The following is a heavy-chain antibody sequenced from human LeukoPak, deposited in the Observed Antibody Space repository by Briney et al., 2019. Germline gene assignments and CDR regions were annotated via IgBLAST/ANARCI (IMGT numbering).Heavy chain of an antibody. V-gene: IGHV4-34*08. CDR3: AIRRFDRDYKGGFYYFDF. Sequence: PSETLSLTCAVSGVTFTSFGWTWIRQSPEKGLEWIGEINHSGSSTNNPSLKSRVTISVATPRNQLFLELTSVTAADTAVYYCAIRRFDRDYKGGFYYFDFWGPGTLVTVSS. J-gene: IGHJ4*02. CDR2: INHSGSS. D-gene: IGHD4-11*01. CDR1: GVTFTSFG.